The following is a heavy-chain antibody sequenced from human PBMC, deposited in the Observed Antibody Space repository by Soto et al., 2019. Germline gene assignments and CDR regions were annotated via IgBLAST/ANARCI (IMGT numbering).Heavy chain of an antibody. Sequence: QEHLVDSGGGVVQPGRSMRLSCAASGFIFSNFPIHWVREAPGKGLEWVALVSKEGNEKHYADSVKGLFTISRDNSRNMVYLQLSSLKDEDTAVSYCVTEGAAGYFPHWGQGTLVIVFS. CDR1: GFIFSNFP. J-gene: IGHJ4*02. V-gene: IGHV3-30-3*01. D-gene: IGHD3-22*01. CDR2: VSKEGNEK. CDR3: VTEGAAGYFPH.